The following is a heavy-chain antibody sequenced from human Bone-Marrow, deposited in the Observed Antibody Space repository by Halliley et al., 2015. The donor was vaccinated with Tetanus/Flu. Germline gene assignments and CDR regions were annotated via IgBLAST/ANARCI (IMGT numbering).Heavy chain of an antibody. Sequence: GYIYSSGTPHYTPSPRSRVSISVDTSKNQFSLKLMSVTAADTAVYYCARDSSCLVLPNGMAVWGLGTTVTVSS. CDR3: ARDSSCLVLPNGMAV. CDR2: IYSSGTP. J-gene: IGHJ6*02. D-gene: IGHD2-2*01. V-gene: IGHV4-59*01.